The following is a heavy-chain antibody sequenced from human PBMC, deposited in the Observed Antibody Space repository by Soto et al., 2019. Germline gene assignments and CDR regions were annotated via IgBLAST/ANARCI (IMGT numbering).Heavy chain of an antibody. V-gene: IGHV3-74*01. CDR3: ASNYAYAEGYYWYGIDV. Sequence: HPGGSLGLSCAASGFTFGSYWMHWVRQAPGKGLVWVSRISSYGSDTHYADSVKGRFTISRDNAKNTLYLQMNSLRADDTAVYYCASNYAYAEGYYWYGIDVWGQGTTVTVSS. CDR2: ISSYGSDT. D-gene: IGHD3-16*01. CDR1: GFTFGSYW. J-gene: IGHJ6*02.